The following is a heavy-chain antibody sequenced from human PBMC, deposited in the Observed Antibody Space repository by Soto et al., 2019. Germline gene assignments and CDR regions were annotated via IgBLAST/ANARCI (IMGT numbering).Heavy chain of an antibody. J-gene: IGHJ4*02. CDR2: IYYSGST. CDR3: ARVSTNYGSGSRYFDY. CDR1: GGSISSYY. D-gene: IGHD3-10*01. Sequence: SETLSLTCTVSGGSISSYYWSWIRQPPGKGLEWIGYIYYSGSTNYNPSLKSRVTISVDTSKNQFSLKLSSVTAADTAVYYCARVSTNYGSGSRYFDYWGQGTLVTVSS. V-gene: IGHV4-59*12.